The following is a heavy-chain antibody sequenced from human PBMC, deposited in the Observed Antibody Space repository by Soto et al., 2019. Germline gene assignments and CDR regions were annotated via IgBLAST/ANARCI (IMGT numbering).Heavy chain of an antibody. J-gene: IGHJ4*02. CDR2: IYPGDSDV. V-gene: IGHV5-51*01. D-gene: IGHD3-22*01. CDR1: GYRFTSYW. Sequence: GESLKIYCQGSGYRFTSYWIAWVRQMPGKGLEWVGIIYPGDSDVKYSPSFEGHITISVDRSDSTAYLQWASLKASDTAMYFCARHFDSSGYYPDYWGQGTQVTVSS. CDR3: ARHFDSSGYYPDY.